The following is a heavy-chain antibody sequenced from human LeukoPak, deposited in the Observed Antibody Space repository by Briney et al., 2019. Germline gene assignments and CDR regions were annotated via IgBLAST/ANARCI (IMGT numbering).Heavy chain of an antibody. CDR2: IYYSGTT. CDR3: ARGNIPPDP. J-gene: IGHJ5*02. V-gene: IGHV4-31*11. CDR1: GGSISSGGYS. D-gene: IGHD1/OR15-1a*01. Sequence: PSQTLSLTCAVSGGSISSGGYSWSWIRQYPGKGLEWIGYIYYSGTTYYNPSLKSRVSISLDTSKNQFSLQLTSVTAADTAVYYCARGNIPPDPWGQGTLVTVSS.